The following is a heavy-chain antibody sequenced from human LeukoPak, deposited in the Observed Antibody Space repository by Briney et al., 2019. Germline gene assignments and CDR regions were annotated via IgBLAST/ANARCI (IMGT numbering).Heavy chain of an antibody. J-gene: IGHJ4*02. CDR3: ARDGTSTDDY. CDR2: ISGNNDNP. CDR1: GYTFTVYF. V-gene: IGHV1-18*04. D-gene: IGHD2-2*01. Sequence: ASVKVSCKASGYTFTVYFIHWVRQAPGQGLEWMGWISGNNDNPNYGQKFQGRFTVTTDSSTSTAYMELRNLRFDDTAVYYCARDGTSTDDYWGQGTLVTVSS.